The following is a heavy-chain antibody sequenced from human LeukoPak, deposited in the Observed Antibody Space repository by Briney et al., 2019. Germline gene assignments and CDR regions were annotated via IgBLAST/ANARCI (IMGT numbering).Heavy chain of an antibody. CDR1: GYTLTSYY. J-gene: IGHJ4*02. CDR3: AKELTTSSWYLHYFDY. D-gene: IGHD6-13*01. V-gene: IGHV1-46*03. Sequence: ASVKVSCKASGYTLTSYYMHWVRQVPGQGLEWMGIINPSGSSTSYAQKFQGRVTMTRDTSTSTVYMELSSLRSEDTAVYYCAKELTTSSWYLHYFDYWGQGILVTVSS. CDR2: INPSGSST.